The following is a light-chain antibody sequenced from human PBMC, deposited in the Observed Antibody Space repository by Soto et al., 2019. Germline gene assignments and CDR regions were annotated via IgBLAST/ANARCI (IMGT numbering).Light chain of an antibody. CDR1: SSDVGGYNY. J-gene: IGLJ2*01. CDR2: DVS. CDR3: TSYGGSNTLV. Sequence: QSALTQPPSASGSPGQSVTISCTGTSSDVGGYNYVSWYQQHPGKAPKVMIYDVSKRPSGIPDRFSGSKSGNTASLTVSGLQAEDEADYYCTSYGGSNTLVFGGGTKLTVL. V-gene: IGLV2-8*01.